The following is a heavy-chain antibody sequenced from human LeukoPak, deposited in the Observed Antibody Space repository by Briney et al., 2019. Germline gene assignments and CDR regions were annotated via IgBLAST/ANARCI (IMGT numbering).Heavy chain of an antibody. CDR3: ARDCHCSSTSCYTRGWFDP. Sequence: SETLSLTCTVSGGSISSGGYYWRWIRQHPGKGLEWIGYIYYSGSTYYNPSLKSRVTISVDTSKNQFSLKLSSVTAADTAVYYCARDCHCSSTSCYTRGWFDPWGQGTLVTVSS. CDR2: IYYSGST. V-gene: IGHV4-31*03. J-gene: IGHJ5*02. D-gene: IGHD2-2*02. CDR1: GGSISSGGYY.